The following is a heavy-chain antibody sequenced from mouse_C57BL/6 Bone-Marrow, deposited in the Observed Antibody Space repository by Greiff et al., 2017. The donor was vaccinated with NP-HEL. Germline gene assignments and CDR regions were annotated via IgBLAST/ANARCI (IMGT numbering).Heavy chain of an antibody. J-gene: IGHJ3*01. CDR3: ARRYPSWFAY. CDR2: IYPRSGNT. CDR1: GYTFTSYG. V-gene: IGHV1-81*01. Sequence: QVQLKQSGAELARPGASVKLSCKASGYTFTSYGISWVKQRTGQGLEWIGEIYPRSGNTYYNEKFKGKATLTADKSSSTAYMELRSLTSEDSAVYFCARRYPSWFAYWGQGTLVTVSA. D-gene: IGHD1-1*01.